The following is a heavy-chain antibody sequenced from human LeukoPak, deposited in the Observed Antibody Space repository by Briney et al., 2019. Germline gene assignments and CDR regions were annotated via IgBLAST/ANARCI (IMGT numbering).Heavy chain of an antibody. CDR2: INPSGGST. CDR3: ARADVRGILGGWFDP. D-gene: IGHD3-16*01. J-gene: IGHJ5*02. CDR1: GYTFTSYY. V-gene: IGHV1-46*01. Sequence: GASVKVSCKASGYTFTSYYMHWVRQAPGQGLEWMGIINPSGGSTSYAQKFQGRVTMTRDMSTSTVYMELSSLRAEDTAVYYCARADVRGILGGWFDPWGQGTLVTVSS.